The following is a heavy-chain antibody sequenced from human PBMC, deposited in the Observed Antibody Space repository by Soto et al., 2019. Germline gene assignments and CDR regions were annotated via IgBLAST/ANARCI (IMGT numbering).Heavy chain of an antibody. D-gene: IGHD3-22*01. CDR2: IYHSGST. CDR3: ARGGVDYYDSSGYYFSPYYFDY. V-gene: IGHV4-59*12. Sequence: SETLSLTCTVAGGSISSYYWSWIRQPPGKGLEWIGYIYHSGSTYYNPSLKSRVTISVDRSKNQFSLKLSSVTAADTAVYYCARGGVDYYDSSGYYFSPYYFDYWGQGTLVTVSS. CDR1: GGSISSYY. J-gene: IGHJ4*02.